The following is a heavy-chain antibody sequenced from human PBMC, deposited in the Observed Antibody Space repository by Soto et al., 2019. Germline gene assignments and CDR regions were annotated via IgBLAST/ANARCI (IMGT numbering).Heavy chain of an antibody. V-gene: IGHV4-31*03. CDR1: GGSISSGGYY. D-gene: IGHD1-26*01. Sequence: SETLSLTCTVSGGSISSGGYYWSWIRQHPGKGLEWIGYIYYSGSTYYNPSLKSRVTISVDTSKNQFSLKLSSVTAADTAVYYCAREGELYYYGMDVWGQGTTVTVS. CDR2: IYYSGST. CDR3: AREGELYYYGMDV. J-gene: IGHJ6*02.